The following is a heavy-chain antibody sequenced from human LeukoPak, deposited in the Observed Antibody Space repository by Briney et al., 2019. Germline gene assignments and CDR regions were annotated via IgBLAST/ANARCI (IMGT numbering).Heavy chain of an antibody. D-gene: IGHD3-9*01. V-gene: IGHV3-30*03. Sequence: GGSLRLSCAASGFTFSIYGMHGVRQAPGKGLEWVAVISYDGSNKYYADSVKGRFTIYRDNSNNTLYLQMNSLRAEDTAVYYCRGVFWLLDYRGQGTLVTVSS. CDR2: ISYDGSNK. CDR3: RGVFWLLDY. CDR1: GFTFSIYG. J-gene: IGHJ4*02.